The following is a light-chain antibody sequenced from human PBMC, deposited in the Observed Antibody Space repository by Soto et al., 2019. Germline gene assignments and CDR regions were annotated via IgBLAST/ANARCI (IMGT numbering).Light chain of an antibody. CDR1: SSNIGTNA. Sequence: QSVLTQPPSASGTPGQRVTISCSGGSSNIGTNAVNWYQQLPGTAPKLLIYNNNQRPSGVPDRFSGSKSGTSASLAISGLQSEDEADHYCAAWDDSLNGYVFGTATKVTVL. CDR3: AAWDDSLNGYV. J-gene: IGLJ1*01. CDR2: NNN. V-gene: IGLV1-44*01.